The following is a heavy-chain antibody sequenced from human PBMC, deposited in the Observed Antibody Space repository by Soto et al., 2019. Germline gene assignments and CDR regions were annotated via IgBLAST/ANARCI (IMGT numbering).Heavy chain of an antibody. V-gene: IGHV3-48*02. CDR2: ISSSSSII. CDR3: ARGYGRGVSCYAGDAFDI. CDR1: GFTFSSYS. J-gene: IGHJ3*02. Sequence: EVQLVESGGGLVQPGGSLRLSCAASGFTFSSYSMNWVRQAPGKGLEWVSYISSSSSIIYYADSMKGRYTISRENAKNSLYLQMNRLGDEDTAVYYCARGYGRGVSCYAGDAFDIWGQGRMVTVSS. D-gene: IGHD2-15*01.